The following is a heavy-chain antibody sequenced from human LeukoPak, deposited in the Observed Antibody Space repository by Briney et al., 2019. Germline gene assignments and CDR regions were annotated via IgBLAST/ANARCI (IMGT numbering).Heavy chain of an antibody. D-gene: IGHD3-22*01. CDR2: INPNSGGT. Sequence: GASVKVSCKASGYTFTDYYMHWVRQAPGQGLEWMGWINPNSGGTKYAQKFQGRVTMTRDTSISTAYMELSRLRSDDTAVYYCARDYHRHDSSGYYYDYWGQGTLVTVSS. CDR1: GYTFTDYY. J-gene: IGHJ4*02. CDR3: ARDYHRHDSSGYYYDY. V-gene: IGHV1-2*02.